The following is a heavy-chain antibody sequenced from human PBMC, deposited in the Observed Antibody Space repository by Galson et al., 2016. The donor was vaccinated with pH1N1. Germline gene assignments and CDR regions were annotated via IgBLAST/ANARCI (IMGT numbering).Heavy chain of an antibody. D-gene: IGHD4-23*01. CDR2: IIPIFGTT. Sequence: SCKVSEGTFTSSTITWVRHAPGQGLEWVGDIIPIFGTTTYALKFQGRVTLTADGSLHTAFMELSGLTSQDTAVYYCARTPTPVVTVYSPFDVWGQGTTVTVSS. CDR3: ARTPTPVVTVYSPFDV. V-gene: IGHV1-69*01. J-gene: IGHJ6*02. CDR1: EGTFTSST.